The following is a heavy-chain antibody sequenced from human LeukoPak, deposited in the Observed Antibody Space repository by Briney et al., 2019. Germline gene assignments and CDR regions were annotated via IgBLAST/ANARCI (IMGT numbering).Heavy chain of an antibody. J-gene: IGHJ4*02. CDR2: IYYSGST. CDR3: ARRGSIVVVPAAVDY. CDR1: GGSISSSSYY. V-gene: IGHV4-39*01. D-gene: IGHD2-2*01. Sequence: PSETLSLTCTVSGGSISSSSYYWGWIRQPPGKGLEWIGSIYYSGSTYYNPSLKSRVTISVDTSKNQFSLKLSSVTAADTAVYYCARRGSIVVVPAAVDYWGQGTLVTVSS.